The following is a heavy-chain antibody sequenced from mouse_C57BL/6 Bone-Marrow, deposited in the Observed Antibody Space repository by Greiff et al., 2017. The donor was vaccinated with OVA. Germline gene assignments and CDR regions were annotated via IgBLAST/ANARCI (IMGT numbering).Heavy chain of an antibody. J-gene: IGHJ2*01. CDR2: IYPSDSET. Sequence: QVQLQQSGAELVRPGSSVTLSCKASGYTFTSYWLDWVKQRPGQGLEWIGNIYPSDSETYSNQKLQDKAILPVDNSSSTAFMQLSSLTSEDYAVYYCARRWLRRGSYYFDYWGPGTTLTVSS. CDR3: ARRWLRRGSYYFDY. V-gene: IGHV1-61*01. CDR1: GYTFTSYW. D-gene: IGHD2-2*01.